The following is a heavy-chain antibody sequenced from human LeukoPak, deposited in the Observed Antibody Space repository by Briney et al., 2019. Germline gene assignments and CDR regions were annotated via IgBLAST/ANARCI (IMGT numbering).Heavy chain of an antibody. J-gene: IGHJ4*02. CDR3: AKGLGPNPY. CDR1: GFTFGDYS. Sequence: GGSLRLSCAASGFTFGDYSMSWVRQAPGKGLEWVSAISSGGGSIYYADSVKGRFTISRHNSKNTLYLQMDSLRADDTAVYYCAKGLGPNPYLGQRTLVTVSS. D-gene: IGHD7-27*01. CDR2: ISSGGGSI. V-gene: IGHV3-23*01.